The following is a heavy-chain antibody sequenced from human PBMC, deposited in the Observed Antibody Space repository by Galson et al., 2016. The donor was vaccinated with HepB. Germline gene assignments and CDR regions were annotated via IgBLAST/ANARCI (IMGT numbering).Heavy chain of an antibody. V-gene: IGHV3-7*01. Sequence: SGAEVKKAGESLRLSCAASGFTFSRYWMSWVRQAPGKGLEWVANIKEDASEKYYVDSVKGRFTISRDNAKNSVYLQMNSLRVEDTAVYYCARDEGTALYGFYGGQGILVTVST. CDR3: ARDEGTALYGFY. CDR2: IKEDASEK. CDR1: GFTFSRYW. J-gene: IGHJ4*02. D-gene: IGHD3-10*01.